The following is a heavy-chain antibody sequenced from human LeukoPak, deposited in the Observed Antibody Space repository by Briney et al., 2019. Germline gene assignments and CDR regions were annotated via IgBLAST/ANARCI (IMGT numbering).Heavy chain of an antibody. CDR3: ARDRRDYGDYDWFDP. Sequence: SETLSLTCTVSGGSINSGDYYWVWIRQPPGKGLEWIGSIYYSGNTSYKPSLKSRVTMTVDTSKNQFSLKLSSVTAADTAVYYCARDRRDYGDYDWFDPWGQGTLVTVSS. D-gene: IGHD4-17*01. CDR2: IYYSGNT. CDR1: GGSINSGDYY. V-gene: IGHV4-39*07. J-gene: IGHJ5*02.